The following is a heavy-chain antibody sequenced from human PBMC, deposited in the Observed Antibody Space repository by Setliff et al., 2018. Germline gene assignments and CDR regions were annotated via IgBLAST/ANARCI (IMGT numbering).Heavy chain of an antibody. CDR1: GGSISSGGYY. D-gene: IGHD2-21*01. CDR2: IYYSGST. V-gene: IGHV4-31*03. CDR3: ARGRYWFAPNWFDP. Sequence: SETLSLTCTVSGGSISSGGYYWSWIRQQPGKGLEWIGYIYYSGSTYYNPSLKSRVTISVDTSKNQFSLKLSSVTAADTAVYYCARGRYWFAPNWFDPWGQGTLVTVSS. J-gene: IGHJ5*02.